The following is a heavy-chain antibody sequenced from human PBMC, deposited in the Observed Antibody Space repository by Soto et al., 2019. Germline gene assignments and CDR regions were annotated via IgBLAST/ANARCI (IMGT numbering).Heavy chain of an antibody. J-gene: IGHJ6*02. D-gene: IGHD2-15*01. Sequence: SVKVSFKASVCTFSSYAISCVRQAPGQGLEWMGGIIPIFGTAHYAQKFQGRVTITADESTSTAYMELSSLRSEDTAVYYCARAGYCSGGSCYSRVYYYGMAVWGQGTTVTVSS. CDR3: ARAGYCSGGSCYSRVYYYGMAV. CDR1: VCTFSSYA. CDR2: IIPIFGTA. V-gene: IGHV1-69*13.